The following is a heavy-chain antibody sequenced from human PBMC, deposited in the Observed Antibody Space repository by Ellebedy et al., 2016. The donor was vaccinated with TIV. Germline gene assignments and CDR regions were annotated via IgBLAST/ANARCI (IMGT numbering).Heavy chain of an antibody. V-gene: IGHV4-59*08. CDR3: AALQWLAPAWYFDL. D-gene: IGHD6-19*01. J-gene: IGHJ2*01. Sequence: SETLSLTCTVSGGSISSYYWSWIRQPPGKGLEWIGYIFYSGSSNYNPSLKSRVPISVDTSKNQFSLKLSSVTAADTAVYYCAALQWLAPAWYFDLWGRGTLVTVSS. CDR1: GGSISSYY. CDR2: IFYSGSS.